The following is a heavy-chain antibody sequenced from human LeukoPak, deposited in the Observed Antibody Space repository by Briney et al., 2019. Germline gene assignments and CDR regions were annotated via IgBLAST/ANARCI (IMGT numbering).Heavy chain of an antibody. CDR3: ARGYSGVVPATHPDF. CDR2: ISVGDGNT. Sequence: ASVKVPCKASGYTFTTYAIHWVRQAPGQGLQWMGWISVGDGNTKYSQKFQGRVTLTRGTSASTAYMELTSLISEDTAVYYCARGYSGVVPATHPDFWGQGTPVTVSS. V-gene: IGHV1-3*01. D-gene: IGHD2-2*01. CDR1: GYTFTTYA. J-gene: IGHJ4*02.